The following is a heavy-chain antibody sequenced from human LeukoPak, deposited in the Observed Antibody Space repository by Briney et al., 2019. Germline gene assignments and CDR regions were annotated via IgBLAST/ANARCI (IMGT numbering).Heavy chain of an antibody. CDR1: GDSISSSTYH. J-gene: IGHJ4*02. D-gene: IGHD2-21*01. CDR3: ARDQIVQLEFDY. CDR2: IHYSGST. V-gene: IGHV4-39*07. Sequence: PSETLSPTCTVSGDSISSSTYHWGWIRQPPGKGLEWIGNIHYSGSTYYNPSLKSRVTISVDTPKNQFSLKLTSVTAADTAVYYCARDQIVQLEFDYWGRGTLVTVSS.